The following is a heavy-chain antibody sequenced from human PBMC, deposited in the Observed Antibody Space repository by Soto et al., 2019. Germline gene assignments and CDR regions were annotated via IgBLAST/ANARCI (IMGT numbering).Heavy chain of an antibody. Sequence: EVQLLESGGGLVQPGVSLRLSCAASGFTFSSYAMSWVRQAPGKGLEWVSAISGSGGSTYYADSVKGRFTISRDNSKNTLYLQMNSLRAEDTAVYYCAKDIVVVVAATRLVDYWGQGTLVTVSS. J-gene: IGHJ4*02. D-gene: IGHD2-15*01. CDR1: GFTFSSYA. CDR2: ISGSGGST. CDR3: AKDIVVVVAATRLVDY. V-gene: IGHV3-23*01.